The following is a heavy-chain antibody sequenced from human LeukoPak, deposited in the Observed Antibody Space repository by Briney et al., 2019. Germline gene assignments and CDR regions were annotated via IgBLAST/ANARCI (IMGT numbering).Heavy chain of an antibody. CDR3: ARDARRFGEPRLFDP. CDR2: ISSSSSYI. D-gene: IGHD3-10*01. V-gene: IGHV3-21*01. J-gene: IGHJ5*02. CDR1: GFTFSSYS. Sequence: GGSLRLSCAASGFTFSSYSMNWVRQAPGKWLEWVSSISSSSSYIYYADSVKGRFTISRDNAKNSLYLQMNSLRAEDTAVYYCARDARRFGEPRLFDPWGQGTLVTVSS.